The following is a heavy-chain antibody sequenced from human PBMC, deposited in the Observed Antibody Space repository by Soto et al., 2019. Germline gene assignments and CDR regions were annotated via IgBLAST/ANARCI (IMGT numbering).Heavy chain of an antibody. CDR2: IVVGSGNT. CDR3: AAPSRIPDFGTGYTAVPPSYPGKDL. D-gene: IGHD3-3*01. J-gene: IGHJ6*04. V-gene: IGHV1-58*01. Sequence: SVNVSCKASGFTFTSSAVQWVRQARGQRLEGIGWIVVGSGNTNYAQKFQERVTITRDMSTSTAYMELSCLRSEDTAVYYRAAPSRIPDFGTGYTAVPPSYPGKDLWGERTTVTVYS. CDR1: GFTFTSSA.